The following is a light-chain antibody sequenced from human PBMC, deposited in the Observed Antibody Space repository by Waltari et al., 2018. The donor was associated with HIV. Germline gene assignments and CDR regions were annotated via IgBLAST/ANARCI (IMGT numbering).Light chain of an antibody. CDR3: QQSYTTPLT. CDR1: QSISSY. Sequence: DIQMTQSQSSLSASVGDRVTITCRASQSISSYLNWYQQKPGKAPKVLIYAASSLQSGVPSRFSGSGSGTDFTLTISSLRPEDFATYYCQQSYTTPLTFGGGTKVEIK. CDR2: AAS. J-gene: IGKJ4*01. V-gene: IGKV1-39*01.